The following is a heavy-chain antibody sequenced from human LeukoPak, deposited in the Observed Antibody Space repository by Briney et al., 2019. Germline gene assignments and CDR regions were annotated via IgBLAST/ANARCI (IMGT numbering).Heavy chain of an antibody. Sequence: GGSLRLSCAASGFTFDAYAMHWVRQAPGKGLVWVSHISSDGSSTNYADSVKGRFTISRDNAKNTLYLQMNSLRAEDTAVYYCVRGTVLRPRSAVDIWGQGTMVIVSS. CDR2: ISSDGSST. CDR1: GFTFDAYA. CDR3: VRGTVLRPRSAVDI. V-gene: IGHV3-74*01. D-gene: IGHD3-3*01. J-gene: IGHJ3*02.